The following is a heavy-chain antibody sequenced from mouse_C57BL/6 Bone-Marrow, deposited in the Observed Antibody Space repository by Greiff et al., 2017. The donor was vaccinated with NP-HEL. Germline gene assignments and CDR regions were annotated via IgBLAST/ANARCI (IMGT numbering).Heavy chain of an antibody. CDR1: GYTFTSYG. Sequence: QVQLKESGAELARPGASVKLSCKASGYTFTSYGISWVKQRPGQGLEWIGEIYPRSGNTYYTEKFKGKATLTADKSSSTAYMELRSLTSEDSAVYFCARKSTTYGRGAMDYWGQGTSVTVSS. V-gene: IGHV1-81*01. D-gene: IGHD1-2*01. CDR3: ARKSTTYGRGAMDY. CDR2: IYPRSGNT. J-gene: IGHJ4*01.